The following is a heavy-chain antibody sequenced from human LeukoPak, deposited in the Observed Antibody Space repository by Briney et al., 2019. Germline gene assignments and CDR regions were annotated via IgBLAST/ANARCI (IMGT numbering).Heavy chain of an antibody. D-gene: IGHD3-10*01. CDR3: ARSLLVLDAFDI. Sequence: ASVKVSCKASGGTFSSYAISWVRQATGQGLEWVGWMNPNSGNTGYAQKFQGRVTMTRNTSISTAYMELSSLRSEDTAVYYCARSLLVLDAFDIWGQGTMVTVSS. CDR2: MNPNSGNT. CDR1: GGTFSSYA. J-gene: IGHJ3*02. V-gene: IGHV1-8*02.